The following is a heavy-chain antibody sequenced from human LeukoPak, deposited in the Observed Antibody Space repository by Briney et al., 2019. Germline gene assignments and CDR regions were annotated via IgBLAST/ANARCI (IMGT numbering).Heavy chain of an antibody. V-gene: IGHV3-9*01. J-gene: IGHJ4*02. D-gene: IGHD5-12*01. CDR2: ISWNSGSI. Sequence: PGRSLRLSCAASGFIFDDYAMHWVRQAPGKGLEWVSGISWNSGSIGYADSVKGRFTISRDNAKNSLYLQMNSLRAEDTALYYCAKDKLDIVATITIGYFDYWGQGTLVTVSS. CDR3: AKDKLDIVATITIGYFDY. CDR1: GFIFDDYA.